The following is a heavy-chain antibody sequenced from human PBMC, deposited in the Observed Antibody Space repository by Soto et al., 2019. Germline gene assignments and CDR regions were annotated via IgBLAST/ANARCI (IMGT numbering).Heavy chain of an antibody. Sequence: QVQLQESGPVLVKPSETLSLTCTLSGDSLSTYHWSWIRQPPGKRLEWLGYIYYSGNTHFNPSVKSRLTISIDTSKNQFSLKLTSVTAADTAVYYCARLDGDYFDAWGQGILVTVSS. CDR1: GDSLSTYH. V-gene: IGHV4-59*08. CDR2: IYYSGNT. D-gene: IGHD4-17*01. CDR3: ARLDGDYFDA. J-gene: IGHJ4*02.